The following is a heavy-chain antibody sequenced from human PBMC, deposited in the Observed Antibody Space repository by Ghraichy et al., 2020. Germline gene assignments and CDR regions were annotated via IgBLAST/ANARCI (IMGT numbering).Heavy chain of an antibody. D-gene: IGHD7-27*01. J-gene: IGHJ6*02. CDR2: IIPIFETL. CDR3: AREGTGDYRGGMDV. V-gene: IGHV1-69*13. Sequence: SVKVSCKASGGTFDNYAISWVRQAPGQGLEWMGTIIPIFETLNYAQNFQGRLSITADEYTSTAYMDLSSLRSDDTAVYFCAREGTGDYRGGMDVWGQGTSVTVSS. CDR1: GGTFDNYA.